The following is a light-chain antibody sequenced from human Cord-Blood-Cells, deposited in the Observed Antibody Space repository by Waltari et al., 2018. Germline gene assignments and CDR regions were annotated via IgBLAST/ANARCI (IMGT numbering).Light chain of an antibody. CDR1: SSDVGGYNY. CDR3: SSYTSSSTLV. CDR2: DVS. J-gene: IGLJ3*02. V-gene: IGLV2-14*03. Sequence: QSALTQPASVSGSPGQSITISCTGTSSDVGGYNYVSWYQQHPGKAPKSIIDDVSNRPSGVSNRFSGSKSGNTASLTSSWLQAEDDADYYCSSYTSSSTLVFGGGTKLTVL.